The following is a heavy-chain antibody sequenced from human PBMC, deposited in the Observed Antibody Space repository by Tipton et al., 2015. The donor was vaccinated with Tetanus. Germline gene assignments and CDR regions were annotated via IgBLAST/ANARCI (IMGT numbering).Heavy chain of an antibody. J-gene: IGHJ3*01. D-gene: IGHD1-14*01. V-gene: IGHV3-23*03. Sequence: SLRLSCAASGFTFNDYAMHWVRQAPGRGLEWVSVIYNGVDAHGRETYDEDSVRGRFTISRDNSQNTVFLQMNSLRAEDTAIYYCAKDRRGPLPANDFDVWGQGTMVTVSS. CDR2: IYNGVDAHGRET. CDR3: AKDRRGPLPANDFDV. CDR1: GFTFNDYA.